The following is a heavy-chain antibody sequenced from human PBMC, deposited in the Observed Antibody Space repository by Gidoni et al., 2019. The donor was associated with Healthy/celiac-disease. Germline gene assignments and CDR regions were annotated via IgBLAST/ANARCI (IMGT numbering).Heavy chain of an antibody. CDR2: IYYSGST. Sequence: QVQLQESGPGLVKPSQTLSLTCTVSGGSISSGGYYWSWIRQHPGKGLEWIGYIYYSGSTYYNPSLKSRVTISVDTSKNQFSLKLSSVTAADTAVYYCARVRPETTYYYDSSGYGTLDYWGQGTLVTVSS. CDR1: GGSISSGGYY. V-gene: IGHV4-31*03. D-gene: IGHD3-22*01. J-gene: IGHJ4*02. CDR3: ARVRPETTYYYDSSGYGTLDY.